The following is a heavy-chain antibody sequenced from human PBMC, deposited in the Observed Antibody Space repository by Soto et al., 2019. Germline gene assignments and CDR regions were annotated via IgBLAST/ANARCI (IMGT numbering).Heavy chain of an antibody. D-gene: IGHD4-17*01. CDR2: IYYSGST. J-gene: IGHJ3*02. Sequence: QVQLQESGPGLVKPSETLSLTCTVSGGSISSYYWSWIRQPPGKGLEWIGYIYYSGSTNYNPSLKSRVTISVDTSKNQSSLKLSSVTAADTAVYYCARPTVTTWGGLGAFDIWGQGTMVTVSS. CDR1: GGSISSYY. V-gene: IGHV4-59*08. CDR3: ARPTVTTWGGLGAFDI.